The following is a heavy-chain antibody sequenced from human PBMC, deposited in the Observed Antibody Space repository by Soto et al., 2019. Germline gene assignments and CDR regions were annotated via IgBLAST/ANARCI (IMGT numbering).Heavy chain of an antibody. J-gene: IGHJ4*02. CDR2: MSYDGNKK. V-gene: IGHV3-30*18. CDR1: GFTLSSYC. CDR3: AKGLSVIQEWIIDGH. Sequence: GGSLRLSCAVSGFTLSSYCIHWVRQAPGKGLEWVAFMSYDGNKKSYADSVKGRFTISRDNSKNTLYLQMDSLRAEDTAMYYCAKGLSVIQEWIIDGHWGQGTQVTVSS. D-gene: IGHD5-18*01.